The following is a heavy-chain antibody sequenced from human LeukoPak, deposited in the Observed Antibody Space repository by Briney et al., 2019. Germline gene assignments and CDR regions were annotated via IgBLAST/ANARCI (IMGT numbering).Heavy chain of an antibody. D-gene: IGHD3-16*02. CDR3: TRALRLGELSSNYY. Sequence: ASVKVSCKASGYTFTAYYMHWVRQAPGQGLEWIGWINPNGGGTDSAQKFQGRVTMTRDTSISKAYMELSRLRSDAKAVYYCTRALRLGELSSNYYWGQGTLVSVSS. V-gene: IGHV1-2*02. CDR2: INPNGGGT. J-gene: IGHJ4*02. CDR1: GYTFTAYY.